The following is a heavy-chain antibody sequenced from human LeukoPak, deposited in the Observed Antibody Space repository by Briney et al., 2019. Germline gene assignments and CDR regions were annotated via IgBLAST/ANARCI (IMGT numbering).Heavy chain of an antibody. CDR2: ISSSGSGGNTI. V-gene: IGHV3-11*01. J-gene: IGHJ6*02. CDR1: GFSFSDYY. D-gene: IGHD2-15*01. CDR3: AREALRRSYYGMDV. Sequence: GPCLRLSCAASGFSFSDYYMGSVRQAPGKGLEWVSYISSSGSGGNTIYYADSVKGRFTISRDNAKNSLFLQMSSLRAEDTSVYYCAREALRRSYYGMDVWGLGTTVTVSS.